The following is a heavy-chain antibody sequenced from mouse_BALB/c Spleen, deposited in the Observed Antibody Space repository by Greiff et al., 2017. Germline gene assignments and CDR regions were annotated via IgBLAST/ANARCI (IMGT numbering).Heavy chain of an antibody. CDR2: ILPGSGST. J-gene: IGHJ3*01. CDR3: ARFGYDAGFAY. V-gene: IGHV1-9*01. CDR1: GYTFSSYW. Sequence: QVQLKQSGAELMKPGASVKISCKATGYTFSSYWIEWVKQRPGHGLEWIGGILPGSGSTNYNEKFKGKATFTADTSSNTAYMQLSSLTSEDSAVYYCARFGYDAGFAYWGQGTLVTVSA. D-gene: IGHD2-14*01.